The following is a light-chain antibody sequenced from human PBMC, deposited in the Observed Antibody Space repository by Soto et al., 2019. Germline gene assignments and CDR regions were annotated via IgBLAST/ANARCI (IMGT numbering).Light chain of an antibody. V-gene: IGKV3-11*01. J-gene: IGKJ1*01. Sequence: EIVLTQSPVTLSLSPGERATLSCRASQSVSSYLAWYQQKPGQAPRLLIYDASNRATGIPARFSGSGSGTDLTLTISSLEPEDFAVYYCQHRKNWQVTFGQGTKVDI. CDR3: QHRKNWQVT. CDR2: DAS. CDR1: QSVSSY.